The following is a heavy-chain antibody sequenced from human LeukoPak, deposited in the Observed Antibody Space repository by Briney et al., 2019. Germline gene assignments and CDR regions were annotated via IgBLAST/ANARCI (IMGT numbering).Heavy chain of an antibody. CDR3: ARRRSSSWSDYDY. CDR1: GGSIGSSFYY. V-gene: IGHV4-39*02. Sequence: SETLSLTCTVSGGSIGSSFYYWGWIRQPPGKGLEWIGSIYYSGSTYYNPSLKSRVTISVDTSKNHFSLRLSSVTAADTAVYYCARRRSSSWSDYDYWGQGTLVTVPS. J-gene: IGHJ4*02. CDR2: IYYSGST. D-gene: IGHD6-13*01.